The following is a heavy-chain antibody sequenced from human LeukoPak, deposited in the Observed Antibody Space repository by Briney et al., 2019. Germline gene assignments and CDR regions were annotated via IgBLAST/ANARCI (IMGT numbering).Heavy chain of an antibody. CDR2: IYHSGGTT. CDR3: AEVDRIIGRGFDY. J-gene: IGHJ4*02. D-gene: IGHD2/OR15-2a*01. CDR1: GGSIRSSNW. Sequence: SGTLSLTCAVSGGSIRSSNWWSWVRQPPGKGLEWIGEIYHSGGTTNYNPSLKSRVTISVDKSKNQFSLRLSSVTAADTAVYYCAEVDRIIGRGFDYWGQGTLVTVSS. V-gene: IGHV4-4*02.